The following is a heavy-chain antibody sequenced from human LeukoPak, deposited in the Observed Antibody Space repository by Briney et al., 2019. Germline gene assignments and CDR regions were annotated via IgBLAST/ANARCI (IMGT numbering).Heavy chain of an antibody. CDR2: IYDSGST. V-gene: IGHV4-39*01. CDR3: ATHSRAGSGGSENAFEI. D-gene: IGHD5-12*01. CDR1: GGSIRSYY. Sequence: SETLSLTCTVSGGSIRSYYWDWIRQPPGKGLEWIGNIYDSGSTHYNPSLESRVTISVDTSKNQFSLKLNSVTAADTAVYYCATHSRAGSGGSENAFEIWGQGTMVTVSS. J-gene: IGHJ3*02.